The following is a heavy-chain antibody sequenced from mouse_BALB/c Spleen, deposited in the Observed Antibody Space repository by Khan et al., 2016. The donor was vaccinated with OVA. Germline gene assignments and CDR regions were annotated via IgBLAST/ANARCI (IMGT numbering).Heavy chain of an antibody. V-gene: IGHV3-2*02. CDR2: ISYSGST. J-gene: IGHJ3*01. CDR3: ARWFTY. Sequence: EVKLVESGPGLVKPSQSLSLTCTVTGYSITSDFAWNWIRQFPGNKLEWMGYISYSGSTTYNPSLKSRISITRDTSKNQFFLQLNSVTTEDTATDYCARWFTYWGQGTLVTVSA. CDR1: GYSITSDFA.